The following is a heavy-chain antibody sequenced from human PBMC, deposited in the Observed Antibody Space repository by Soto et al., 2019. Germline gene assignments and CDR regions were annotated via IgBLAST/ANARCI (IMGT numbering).Heavy chain of an antibody. J-gene: IGHJ4*02. CDR2: ISGSGGST. CDR3: ARRNSGWYFDY. D-gene: IGHD6-19*01. V-gene: IGHV3-23*01. Sequence: EVQLLESGGGLVQPGGSLRLSCAASGFTFSSYAMNWVRQAPGKGLEWVSVISGSGGSTYYADSVKGRFTISRDNSKNTPYLQMNSLRAEDTAVYYCARRNSGWYFDYWGQGTLVTVSS. CDR1: GFTFSSYA.